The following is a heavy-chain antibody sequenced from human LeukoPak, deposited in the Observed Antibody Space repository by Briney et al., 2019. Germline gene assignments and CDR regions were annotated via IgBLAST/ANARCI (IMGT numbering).Heavy chain of an antibody. Sequence: SQTLSLTCTVSGGSISSGDYYWTWIRQPPGKGLQWIGYIYYSGSTYYHPSLKSRVTISVDTSKNQFSLKLSSVTAAVTAVYYCARVGIDNWFDPWGQGTLVTVSS. J-gene: IGHJ5*02. D-gene: IGHD7-27*01. CDR1: GGSISSGDYY. CDR3: ARVGIDNWFDP. CDR2: IYYSGST. V-gene: IGHV4-30-4*01.